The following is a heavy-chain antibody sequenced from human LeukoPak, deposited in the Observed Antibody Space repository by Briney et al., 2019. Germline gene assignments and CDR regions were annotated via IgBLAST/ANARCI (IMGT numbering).Heavy chain of an antibody. J-gene: IGHJ4*02. D-gene: IGHD3-10*01. CDR1: GFTFSNYA. V-gene: IGHV3-23*01. Sequence: PGGSLRLSCGASGFTFSNYAMNWVRQAPGKGMEWVSAIRGSGDRTYYADSVKGRFTISRDNSKNTLYLQMNSLRAEDTAVYYCAKEVRDSGSYYPAFDYWGQGTLVTVSS. CDR2: IRGSGDRT. CDR3: AKEVRDSGSYYPAFDY.